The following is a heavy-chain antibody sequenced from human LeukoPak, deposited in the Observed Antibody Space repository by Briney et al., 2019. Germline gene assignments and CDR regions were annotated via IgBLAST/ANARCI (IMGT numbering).Heavy chain of an antibody. CDR3: ARDSITTGGTVYNWFDP. CDR1: GFTFSDYA. CDR2: ISHDGSIK. D-gene: IGHD1-14*01. Sequence: GGSLRLSCATSGFTFSDYAMHWARQAPGKGLEWVAVISHDGSIKFFADSVKGRFTISRDNSKNTLYLQMNSLRDEDTALYYCARDSITTGGTVYNWFDPWGQGTLVTVSS. V-gene: IGHV3-30-3*01. J-gene: IGHJ5*02.